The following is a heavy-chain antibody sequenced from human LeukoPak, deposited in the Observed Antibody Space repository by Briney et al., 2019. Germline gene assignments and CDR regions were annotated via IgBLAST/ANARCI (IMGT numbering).Heavy chain of an antibody. CDR2: INTNTGNP. CDR3: ARGAVANGRYYFDY. D-gene: IGHD6-19*01. J-gene: IGHJ4*02. CDR1: GYSFTTYV. V-gene: IGHV7-4-1*02. Sequence: ASVKVSCKASGYSFTTYVMNWVRQAPGQGLEWMGWINTNTGNPAYAQGFTGRFVFSLDTSVSTAYLQISSLKAEDTVVYYCARGAVANGRYYFDYWGQGTLVTVSS.